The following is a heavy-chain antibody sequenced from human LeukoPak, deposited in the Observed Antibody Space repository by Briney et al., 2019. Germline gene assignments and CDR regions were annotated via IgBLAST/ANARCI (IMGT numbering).Heavy chain of an antibody. CDR2: IYWGDDK. V-gene: IGHV2-5*02. CDR3: AHRIAASTLYYFDY. D-gene: IGHD6-13*01. J-gene: IGHJ4*02. CDR1: GFSLSTRGGG. Sequence: ESGPTLVKPTQTLTLTCTFSGFSLSTRGGGVGWIRQPPGKALEWLALIYWGDDKHYSPSLKSRLTITRDTSKDQVVLTMTNMGPLDTATHYCAHRIAASTLYYFDYWGQGTLVTVSS.